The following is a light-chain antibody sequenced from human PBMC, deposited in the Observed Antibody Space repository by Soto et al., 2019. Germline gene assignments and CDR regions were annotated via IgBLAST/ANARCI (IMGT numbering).Light chain of an antibody. CDR3: QQYGSSPEWT. CDR2: DAS. J-gene: IGKJ1*01. CDR1: QSVSSY. Sequence: EIVLTQSPGTLSLSPGERATLYCRASQSVSSYLAWYQQKPGQAPRLLIYDASNRATGIPARFSGGGSGTDFTLTIRRLEPEDFAVYYCQQYGSSPEWTCGKGATGGIK. V-gene: IGKV3-20*01.